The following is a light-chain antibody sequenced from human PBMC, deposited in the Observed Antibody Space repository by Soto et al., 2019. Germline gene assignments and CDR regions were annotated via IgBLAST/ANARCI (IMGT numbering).Light chain of an antibody. CDR3: MQALQLLWT. V-gene: IGKV2-28*01. CDR1: QSLLHSDGYNY. Sequence: DIVMPQSPLSLPVTPVEPASISCRSSQSLLHSDGYNYLDWYLQKPGQSPQLLIYLGSNRDSGVPDRFSGSGSGTDFTLTISRVEADDVVVYYCMQALQLLWTFGQGTKVEIK. J-gene: IGKJ1*01. CDR2: LGS.